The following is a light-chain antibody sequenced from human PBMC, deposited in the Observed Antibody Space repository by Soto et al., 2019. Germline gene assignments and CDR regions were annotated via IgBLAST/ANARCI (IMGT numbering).Light chain of an antibody. CDR2: GAS. Sequence: EIVLTQYTGTLSLPPGEGSTLSCMASQSIGGNFLAWYQQRRGQAPRLLIHGASNRATGIPDRFSGSGSGTDFTLTITRLEPEDFAVYYCQQYGGSPRTFGQGTKVDIK. V-gene: IGKV3-20*01. CDR3: QQYGGSPRT. J-gene: IGKJ1*01. CDR1: QSIGGNF.